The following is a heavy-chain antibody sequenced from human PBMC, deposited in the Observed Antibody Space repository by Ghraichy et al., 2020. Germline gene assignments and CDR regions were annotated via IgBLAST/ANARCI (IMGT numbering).Heavy chain of an antibody. CDR1: GFTFSSYW. V-gene: IGHV3-7*03. J-gene: IGHJ3*02. CDR2: IKQDGSEK. Sequence: GGSLRLSCAASGFTFSSYWMSWVRQAPGKGLEWVANIKQDGSEKYYVDSVKGRFTISRDNAKNSLYLQMNSLRAEDTAVYYCARESFLYYDILTGYYRRGDAFDIWGQGTMVTVSS. D-gene: IGHD3-9*01. CDR3: ARESFLYYDILTGYYRRGDAFDI.